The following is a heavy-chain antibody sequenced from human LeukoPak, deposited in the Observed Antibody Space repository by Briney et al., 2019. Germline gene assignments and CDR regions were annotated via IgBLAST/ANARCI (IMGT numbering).Heavy chain of an antibody. Sequence: SETLSLTCAVYGGSFSGYYWSWIRQPPGKGLEWIGEINHSGSTNYNPSLKSLVTISVDTSKNQFSLKLSSVTAADTAVYYCARLWFGRYYFDYWGQGTLVTVSS. D-gene: IGHD3-10*01. V-gene: IGHV4-34*01. CDR2: INHSGST. J-gene: IGHJ4*02. CDR1: GGSFSGYY. CDR3: ARLWFGRYYFDY.